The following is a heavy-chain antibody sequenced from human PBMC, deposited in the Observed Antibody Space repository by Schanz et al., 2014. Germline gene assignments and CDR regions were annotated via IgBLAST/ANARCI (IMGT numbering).Heavy chain of an antibody. J-gene: IGHJ4*02. D-gene: IGHD6-19*01. CDR1: GDTFRSYT. CDR3: AKERDITGWNHGDY. Sequence: QVQLVQSGAEVKKPGSSVKVSCKASGDTFRSYTINWVRHAPGQGLEWMGRIIPITGITNYAQKFQGRVTFTADKSTSTAFLEVNSLRSEDTAVYHCAKERDITGWNHGDYWGQGTLVTVSS. V-gene: IGHV1-69*08. CDR2: IIPITGIT.